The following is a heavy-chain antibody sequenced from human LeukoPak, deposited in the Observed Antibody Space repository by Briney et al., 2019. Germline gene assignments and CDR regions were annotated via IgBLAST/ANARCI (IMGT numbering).Heavy chain of an antibody. V-gene: IGHV5-51*01. D-gene: IGHD6-13*01. CDR3: ARHQSSSWPDYYYYMDV. CDR2: IYPGDSDT. CDR1: GYSFTSYW. J-gene: IGHJ6*03. Sequence: GESLKISCKGSGYSFTSYWIGWVRQMPGKGLEWMGIIYPGDSDTRYSPSFEGLVTISVDKSISTAYLQWSSLKASDTAMYYCARHQSSSWPDYYYYMDVWGKGTTVTIPS.